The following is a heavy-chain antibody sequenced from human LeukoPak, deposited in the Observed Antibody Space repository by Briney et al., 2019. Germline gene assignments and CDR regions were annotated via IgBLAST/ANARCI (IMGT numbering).Heavy chain of an antibody. CDR3: ARDAEFFGVVRNWFDP. CDR1: GYTFTSYY. V-gene: IGHV1-46*01. CDR2: INPSGGST. J-gene: IGHJ5*02. Sequence: ASVKVSCKASGYTFTSYYMHWVRQAPGQGLEWMGIINPSGGSTSYAQKFQGRVTMTRDTSTSTVYMELGSLRSEDTAVYYCARDAEFFGVVRNWFDPWGQGTLVTVSS. D-gene: IGHD3-3*01.